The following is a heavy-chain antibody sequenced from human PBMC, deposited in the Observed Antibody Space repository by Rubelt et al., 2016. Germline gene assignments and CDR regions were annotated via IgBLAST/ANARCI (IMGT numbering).Heavy chain of an antibody. CDR2: VSYDGSNK. J-gene: IGHJ4*02. Sequence: PGRSLRLSCAASGFTLSSCAMHWVRQAPGKGLEWVAVVSYDGSNKYYADSVKGRFTISRDNSKNTLYVQMNSLRPEDTAVYYCARGRGITVTGKEDYFDYWGQGTLVTVSS. V-gene: IGHV3-30*04. D-gene: IGHD6-19*01. CDR1: GFTLSSCA. CDR3: ARGRGITVTGKEDYFDY.